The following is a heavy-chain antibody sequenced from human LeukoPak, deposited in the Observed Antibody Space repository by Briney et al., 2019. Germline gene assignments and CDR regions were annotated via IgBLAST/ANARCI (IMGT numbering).Heavy chain of an antibody. CDR2: ISGSASSASST. CDR1: GFTFSNYA. D-gene: IGHD5-18*01. J-gene: IGHJ4*02. Sequence: GGSLRLSCAASGFTFSNYAMSWVRQAPGKGLEWVSAISGSASSASSTYYADSVKGRFTISRDNSKNTLYLQMNSLRADDTAVYYCAKEYGYTYGEFDYWGQGTLVTVSS. CDR3: AKEYGYTYGEFDY. V-gene: IGHV3-23*01.